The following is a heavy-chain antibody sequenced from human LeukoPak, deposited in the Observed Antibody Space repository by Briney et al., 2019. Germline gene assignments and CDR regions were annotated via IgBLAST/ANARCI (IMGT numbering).Heavy chain of an antibody. V-gene: IGHV4-59*08. Sequence: SETLSLTCTVSGGSIRSYYWRWIRQPPGKGLEWLGYISYSGSTNYNPSLKSRVTISVDTSKNQFSLKLSSVTAADTAVYYCARLGPAAGTSFDYWGQGTLVTVSS. J-gene: IGHJ4*02. D-gene: IGHD6-13*01. CDR3: ARLGPAAGTSFDY. CDR1: GGSIRSYY. CDR2: ISYSGST.